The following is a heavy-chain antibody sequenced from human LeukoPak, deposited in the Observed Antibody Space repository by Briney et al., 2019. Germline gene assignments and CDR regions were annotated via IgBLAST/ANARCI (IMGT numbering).Heavy chain of an antibody. J-gene: IGHJ4*02. CDR1: GFSVSGNY. CDR2: IKQDGSEK. D-gene: IGHD3-3*01. Sequence: GGSLRLSCAVSGFSVSGNYMSWVRQAPGKGLEWVANIKQDGSEKYYVDSVKGRFTISRDNAKNSLYLQMNSLRAEDTAVYYCARDLIQYYDFWSGPFDYWGQGTLVTVSS. V-gene: IGHV3-7*01. CDR3: ARDLIQYYDFWSGPFDY.